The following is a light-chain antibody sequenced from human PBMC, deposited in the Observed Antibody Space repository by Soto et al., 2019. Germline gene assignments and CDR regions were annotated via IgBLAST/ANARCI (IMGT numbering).Light chain of an antibody. CDR1: SSDVGSYNL. J-gene: IGLJ2*01. CDR2: EGS. CDR3: CSHAGSSTFVV. V-gene: IGLV2-23*03. Sequence: QSALTQPASVSGSPGQSITISCTGTSSDVGSYNLVSWYQQHPGKAPKLMIYEGSKRPSGVSNRFSGSKSGNTASLTISGLQAEDEADYYCCSHAGSSTFVVFGGGTKVTVL.